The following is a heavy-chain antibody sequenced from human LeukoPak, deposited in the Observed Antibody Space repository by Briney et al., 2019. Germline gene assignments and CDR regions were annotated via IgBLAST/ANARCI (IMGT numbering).Heavy chain of an antibody. CDR3: ARATSYDILTGYSDY. D-gene: IGHD3-9*01. J-gene: IGHJ4*02. Sequence: PGGSLRLSCAASGFTFSIYEMDWVRQAPGKGLEWVSSSSGSTIYYADSVKGRFTISRDNAKKSVYLQMNSLRAEDTAVYYCARATSYDILTGYSDYWGQGTLVTVSS. CDR2: SSSGSTI. CDR1: GFTFSIYE. V-gene: IGHV3-48*03.